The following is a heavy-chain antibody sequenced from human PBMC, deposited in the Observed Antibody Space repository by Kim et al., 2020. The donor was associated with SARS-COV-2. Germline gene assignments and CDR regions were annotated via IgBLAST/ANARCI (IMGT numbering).Heavy chain of an antibody. J-gene: IGHJ5*02. V-gene: IGHV3-23*01. CDR1: GFTFRSHS. Sequence: GGSLRLSCAASGFTFRSHSMSWVRQAPGKGLEWVSGITNSGASTYYADSVKGRFTISRDNSKNTLYLQLNSLRAEDTALYYCSSPYTSILTLGFDPWGQGTLVTVSS. D-gene: IGHD3-10*01. CDR2: ITNSGAST. CDR3: SSPYTSILTLGFDP.